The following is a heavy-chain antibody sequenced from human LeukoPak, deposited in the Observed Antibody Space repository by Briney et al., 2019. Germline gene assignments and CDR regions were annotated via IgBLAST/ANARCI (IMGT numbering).Heavy chain of an antibody. CDR1: GFAFSSYA. J-gene: IGHJ4*02. V-gene: IGHV3-23*01. Sequence: HPGGSLRLSCAASGFAFSSYAMSWVRQAPGKGLEWVSAISGSGGSTYYADSVKGRFTISRDNSKNTLYLQMNSLRAEDTAVYYCAKDPVRNEGGWFYFDYWGQGTLVTVSS. D-gene: IGHD6-19*01. CDR3: AKDPVRNEGGWFYFDY. CDR2: ISGSGGST.